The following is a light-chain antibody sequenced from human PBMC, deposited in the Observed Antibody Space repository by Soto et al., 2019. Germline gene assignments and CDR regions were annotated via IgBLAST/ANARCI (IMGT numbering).Light chain of an antibody. Sequence: EIVMTQSPATLSVSPGERATLSCRASQSVSSILAWYQQKPGQAPRLLIYGASTRATGIPARFSGSGSGTEFTLTISSLQSEDFAIYYCQQYNNWSQTFGQGTKVDIK. CDR3: QQYNNWSQT. V-gene: IGKV3-15*01. CDR1: QSVSSI. J-gene: IGKJ1*01. CDR2: GAS.